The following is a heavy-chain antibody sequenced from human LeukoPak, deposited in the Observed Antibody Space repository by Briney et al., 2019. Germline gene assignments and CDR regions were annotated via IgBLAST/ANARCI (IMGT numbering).Heavy chain of an antibody. CDR3: ARWGSGSYYTL. Sequence: GASVKVSCKASGYTFTAYYMHWVRQATGQGLEWMGWTNPNSGNTGYAQKFQGRVTMTRNTSISTAYMELSSLRSEDTAVYYCARWGSGSYYTLWGQGTLVTVSS. CDR1: GYTFTAYY. V-gene: IGHV1-8*02. D-gene: IGHD3-10*01. CDR2: TNPNSGNT. J-gene: IGHJ4*02.